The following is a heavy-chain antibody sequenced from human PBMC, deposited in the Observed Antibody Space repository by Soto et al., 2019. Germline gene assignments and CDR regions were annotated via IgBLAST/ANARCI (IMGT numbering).Heavy chain of an antibody. J-gene: IGHJ3*02. D-gene: IGHD3-10*01. CDR3: ARGMYGSGSYYIGDAFDM. Sequence: EVQLVESGGGLIQPGGSLRLSCAVSGFTVSYNYTNWVRQAPGKGLEWVSVIYRGGDTFYADSVKGRFTISRDTSKNTLYLQMNSLRAEDTAVYYCARGMYGSGSYYIGDAFDMWGQGTMVTVSS. V-gene: IGHV3-53*01. CDR2: IYRGGDT. CDR1: GFTVSYNY.